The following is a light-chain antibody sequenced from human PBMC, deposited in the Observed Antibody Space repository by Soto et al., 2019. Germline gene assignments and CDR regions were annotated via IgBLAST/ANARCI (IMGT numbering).Light chain of an antibody. CDR1: QSVRSSY. CDR2: GAS. V-gene: IGKV3-20*01. Sequence: EIVLTQSPGTLSLSPGERATLSCRASQSVRSSYLAWYQQKPGQAPRLLIYGASTRATGIPDRFSGSGSGTDFILIISRLEPEDFAVYYCQQYGTSSWTFGQGTKVEIK. J-gene: IGKJ1*01. CDR3: QQYGTSSWT.